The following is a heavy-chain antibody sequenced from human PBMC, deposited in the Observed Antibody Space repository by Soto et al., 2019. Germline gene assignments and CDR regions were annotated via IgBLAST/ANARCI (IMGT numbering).Heavy chain of an antibody. CDR3: VRGASGYYYVDS. D-gene: IGHD3-22*01. CDR1: GFTFSSHW. J-gene: IGHJ4*02. CDR2: INSGGSTT. V-gene: IGHV3-74*01. Sequence: EVQLVESGGGLVQLGGSLRLSCAASGFTFSSHWIHWVRQAPGKGLVWVSRINSGGSTTDYADSVKGRFTISRDNAKNTLYLQMNGLRGEDTAVYHCVRGASGYYYVDSWGQGTLVTVSS.